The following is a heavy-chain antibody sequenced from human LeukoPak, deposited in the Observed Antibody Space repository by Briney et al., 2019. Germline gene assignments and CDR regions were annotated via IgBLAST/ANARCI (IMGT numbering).Heavy chain of an antibody. CDR2: ITSSSSNI. D-gene: IGHD3-10*01. J-gene: IGHJ4*02. CDR1: GFSFSTYS. Sequence: PGGSLRLSCAASGFSFSTYSMNWVRQAPGKGLEWVSYITSSSSNIYYADSVKGRFTISRDNAKNSLYPQMNSLRDEDTAVYYCARINMVRGVISPPDHWGQGTLVTVSS. V-gene: IGHV3-48*02. CDR3: ARINMVRGVISPPDH.